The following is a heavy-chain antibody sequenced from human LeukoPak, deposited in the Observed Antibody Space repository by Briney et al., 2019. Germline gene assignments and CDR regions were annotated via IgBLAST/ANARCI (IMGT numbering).Heavy chain of an antibody. CDR3: ARDSNIVVVVAANVFDY. Sequence: SVKVSCKASGGTFSSYAIHWVRQAPGQGLEWMGGIIRIFSTTNYAQKFQGRVTISADESTSTAYMELSSLRSEDTAVYYCARDSNIVVVVAANVFDYWGQGTLVTVSS. CDR2: IIRIFSTT. CDR1: GGTFSSYA. D-gene: IGHD2-15*01. V-gene: IGHV1-69*13. J-gene: IGHJ4*02.